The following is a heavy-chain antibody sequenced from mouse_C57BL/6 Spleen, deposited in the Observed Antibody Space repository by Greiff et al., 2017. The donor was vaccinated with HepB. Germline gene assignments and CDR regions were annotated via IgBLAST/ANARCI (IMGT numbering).Heavy chain of an antibody. J-gene: IGHJ3*01. Sequence: VQLQQSGAELVRPGASVKLSCKASGYTFTDYYINWVKQRPGQGLEWIARIYPGSGNTYYNEKFKGKATLTAEKSSSTAYMQLSSLTSEDSAVYFCARGDGWFAYWGQGTLVTVSA. D-gene: IGHD3-3*01. CDR1: GYTFTDYY. CDR3: ARGDGWFAY. V-gene: IGHV1-76*01. CDR2: IYPGSGNT.